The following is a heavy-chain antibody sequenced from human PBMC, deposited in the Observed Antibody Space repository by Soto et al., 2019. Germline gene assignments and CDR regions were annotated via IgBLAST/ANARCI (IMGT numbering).Heavy chain of an antibody. V-gene: IGHV3-21*01. Sequence: GGSLRLSCAASGFTFSSYSMSWVRQAPGKGLEWVSSISSSSSYIYYADSVKGRFTISRDNAKNSLYLQMNSLRAEDTAVYYCARDYDFWSGYYPYYYYGMDVWGQGTMVTVS. CDR2: ISSSSSYI. D-gene: IGHD3-3*01. J-gene: IGHJ6*02. CDR1: GFTFSSYS. CDR3: ARDYDFWSGYYPYYYYGMDV.